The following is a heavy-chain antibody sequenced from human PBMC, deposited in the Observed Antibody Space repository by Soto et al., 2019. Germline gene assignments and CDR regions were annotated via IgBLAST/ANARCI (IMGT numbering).Heavy chain of an antibody. Sequence: GGSLRLSCAASGFTFSNAWMNWVRQAPGKGLEWVGRIKSKTDGGTTDYAAPVKGRFTISRDDSKNTLYLQMNSLKTEDTAVYYCTTDDHDSSSWYVGYYYYGMDVWGQGTTVTVSS. D-gene: IGHD6-13*01. CDR2: IKSKTDGGTT. J-gene: IGHJ6*02. CDR1: GFTFSNAW. V-gene: IGHV3-15*07. CDR3: TTDDHDSSSWYVGYYYYGMDV.